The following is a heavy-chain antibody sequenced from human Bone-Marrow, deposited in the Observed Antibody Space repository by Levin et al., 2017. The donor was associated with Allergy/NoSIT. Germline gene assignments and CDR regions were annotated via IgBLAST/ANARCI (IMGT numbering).Heavy chain of an antibody. D-gene: IGHD5-24*01. CDR2: IDPNNGDS. CDR1: GDSFTGY. CDR3: ARSPRHGYSYDWFDP. V-gene: IGHV1-2*02. Sequence: PAASVKVSCKASGDSFTGYIHWVRQAPGQGLEWMGWIDPNNGDSNYAQKFRGRVTMTRDTSISAAYMDLSSLRSDDTAVYFCARSPRHGYSYDWFDPWGQGTQVTVSS. J-gene: IGHJ5*02.